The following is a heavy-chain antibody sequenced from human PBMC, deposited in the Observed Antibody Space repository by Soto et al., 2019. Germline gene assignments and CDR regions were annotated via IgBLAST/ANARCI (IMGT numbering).Heavy chain of an antibody. D-gene: IGHD3-3*02. CDR3: ARVRLSIAVNDALDV. CDR2: MTYDGATE. Sequence: QVHLVESGGGVVQPGRSLRLSCAASGFTFNDYDIHWVRQAAGKGLEWVASMTYDGATEYYADSVKGRFTVSRDNSKRTLSLQMNSLRPEDTAVYYCARVRLSIAVNDALDVWGQGTTVTVSS. J-gene: IGHJ3*01. V-gene: IGHV3-30*14. CDR1: GFTFNDYD.